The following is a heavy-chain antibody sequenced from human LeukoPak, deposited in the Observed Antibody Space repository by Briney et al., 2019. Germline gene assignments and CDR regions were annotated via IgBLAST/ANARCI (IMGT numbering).Heavy chain of an antibody. CDR3: ARLVDYTVTT. CDR2: IYYSGST. Sequence: PSETLSLTCTVSGGSISSYYWSWVRQPPGKGLEWIGYIYYSGSTNYNPSLKSRVTISVDTSKNQFSLKLSSVTAADTAVYYCARLVDYTVTTWGQGPLVTVSS. J-gene: IGHJ5*02. V-gene: IGHV4-59*08. D-gene: IGHD4-17*01. CDR1: GGSISSYY.